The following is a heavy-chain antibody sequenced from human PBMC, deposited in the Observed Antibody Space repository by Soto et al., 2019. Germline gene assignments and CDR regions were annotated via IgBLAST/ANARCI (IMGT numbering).Heavy chain of an antibody. Sequence: KTSETLSRTCTVSGGSISSGGYYWSWSRQHPGKGLEWIGYIYYSGSTYYNPSLKSRVTISVDTSKNQFSLKLSSVPAADTAVYYCARDRYYYASSDPHGYYYYGMDVWGQGTKVTVSS. CDR2: IYYSGST. V-gene: IGHV4-31*03. J-gene: IGHJ6*02. CDR1: GGSISSGGYY. CDR3: ARDRYYYASSDPHGYYYYGMDV. D-gene: IGHD3-22*01.